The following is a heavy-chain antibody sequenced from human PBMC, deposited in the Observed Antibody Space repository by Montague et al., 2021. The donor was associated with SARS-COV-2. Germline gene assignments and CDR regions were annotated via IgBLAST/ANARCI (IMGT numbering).Heavy chain of an antibody. CDR3: ARTYYYGSGSYYTYYFDY. CDR2: IDWDDDK. V-gene: IGHV2-70*01. D-gene: IGHD3-10*01. CDR1: GFSLSTSGMC. Sequence: PALVTPTQTPTLTCTFSGFSLSTSGMCVSWIRQPPGKALEWLALIDWDDDKYYSTSLKTRLTISKDTSKNQVVLTMTNMDPVDTATYYCARTYYYGSGSYYTYYFDYWGQGTLVTVSS. J-gene: IGHJ4*02.